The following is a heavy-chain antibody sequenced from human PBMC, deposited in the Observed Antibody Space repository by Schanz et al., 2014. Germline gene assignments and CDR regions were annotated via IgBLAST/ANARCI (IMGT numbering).Heavy chain of an antibody. CDR2: IIPVLNIA. D-gene: IGHD3-10*01. Sequence: VQLEQSGAEVKKPGSSVKVSCKASGGTFSSFGINWLRQAPGQGLEWMGKIIPVLNIATYAQRFQGRVSITADTSTNTAYMELSSLTSEDTAVHYCARGRGFYDYWGQGTLVTVSS. V-gene: IGHV1-69*02. CDR3: ARGRGFYDY. CDR1: GGTFSSFG. J-gene: IGHJ4*02.